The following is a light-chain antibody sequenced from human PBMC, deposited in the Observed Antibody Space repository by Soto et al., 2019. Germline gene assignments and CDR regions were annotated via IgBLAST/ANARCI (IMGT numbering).Light chain of an antibody. CDR2: EVS. CDR1: SSDVGGYNY. V-gene: IGLV2-14*01. CDR3: SSYTSSSLYF. Sequence: QSVLTQPASVSGSPGQSITISCTGTSSDVGGYNYVSWYQQHPGKAPKLMIYEVSNRPSGVSNRFSGSKSGNTASLTISGLQAEDEADYYCSSYTSSSLYFFGTGTKVTV. J-gene: IGLJ1*01.